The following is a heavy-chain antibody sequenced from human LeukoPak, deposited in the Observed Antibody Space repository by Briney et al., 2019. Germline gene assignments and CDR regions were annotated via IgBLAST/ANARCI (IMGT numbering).Heavy chain of an antibody. J-gene: IGHJ3*02. CDR3: ARGGLISLANTPLGAFDI. D-gene: IGHD3/OR15-3a*01. CDR1: GGSISSYY. CDR2: FYYSGST. Sequence: SETLSLTCTVSGGSISSYYWSWIRQPPGKGLEWIGYFYYSGSTNYNPSLKSRVTISVDTSKNQFSLQLNSVTPEDTAIYYCARGGLISLANTPLGAFDIWGQGTMVSVSS. V-gene: IGHV4-59*12.